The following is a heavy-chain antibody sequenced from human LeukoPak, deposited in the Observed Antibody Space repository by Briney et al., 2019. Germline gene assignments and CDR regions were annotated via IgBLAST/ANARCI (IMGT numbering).Heavy chain of an antibody. CDR1: GGSVSSGSYY. J-gene: IGHJ4*02. D-gene: IGHD5-12*01. Sequence: PSETLSLTCTVSGGSVSSGSYYWSWIRQPPGKGLEWIGYIYYSGSTNYNPSLKSRVTISVDTSKNQFSLKLSSVTAADTAVYYCARANSGYDPGTYYFDYWGQGTLVTVSS. CDR3: ARANSGYDPGTYYFDY. CDR2: IYYSGST. V-gene: IGHV4-61*01.